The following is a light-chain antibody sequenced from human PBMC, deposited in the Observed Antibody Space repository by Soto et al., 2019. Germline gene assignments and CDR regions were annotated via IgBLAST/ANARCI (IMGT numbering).Light chain of an antibody. V-gene: IGLV1-51*01. Sequence: QSVLTQPPSVSAAPGQEVTISCSGSSSNIGNNYVSWYQQLPGTAPKLLIYDNNKRPSGIPDRFSASKSGTSATLGITGLQTGDEADYYCGTWDDSLSAGVFGGGTKVTVL. CDR1: SSNIGNNY. CDR2: DNN. CDR3: GTWDDSLSAGV. J-gene: IGLJ2*01.